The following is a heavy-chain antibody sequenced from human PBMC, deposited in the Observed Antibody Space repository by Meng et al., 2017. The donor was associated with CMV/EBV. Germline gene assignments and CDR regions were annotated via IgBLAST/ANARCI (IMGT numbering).Heavy chain of an antibody. J-gene: IGHJ4*02. CDR1: GFTFSSYA. V-gene: IGHV3-30-3*01. D-gene: IGHD3-22*01. CDR3: AKAGYYYDSSGYYGFDY. CDR2: ISYDGSNK. Sequence: VELVGLGGGVVQPGRSLRLSCAASGFTFSSYAMHWVRQAPGKGLEWVAVISYDGSNKYYADSVKGRFTISRDNSKNTLYLQMNSLRAEDTAVYYCAKAGYYYDSSGYYGFDYWGQGTLVTVSS.